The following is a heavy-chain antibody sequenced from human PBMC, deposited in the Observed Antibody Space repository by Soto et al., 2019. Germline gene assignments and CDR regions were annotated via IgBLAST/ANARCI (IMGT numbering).Heavy chain of an antibody. CDR3: ASHGRTGTWVYYYGMDV. CDR1: GGTFSSYA. V-gene: IGHV1-69*12. CDR2: IIPIFDTA. D-gene: IGHD1-7*01. Sequence: QVQLVQSGAEVKKPGSSVKVSCKASGGTFSSYAISWVRQAPGQGLEWMGGIIPIFDTADYAQKFQGRVTIIADESTSTAYMELSSLRSEDTAVYYFASHGRTGTWVYYYGMDVWGQGTTVTVSS. J-gene: IGHJ6*02.